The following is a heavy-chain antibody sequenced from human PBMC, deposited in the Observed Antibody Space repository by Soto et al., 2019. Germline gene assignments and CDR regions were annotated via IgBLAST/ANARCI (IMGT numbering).Heavy chain of an antibody. CDR3: ARLIRFLEWLSDYYYYYMDV. CDR2: ISAYNGNT. D-gene: IGHD3-3*01. V-gene: IGHV1-18*01. CDR1: GYTFTSYG. J-gene: IGHJ6*03. Sequence: QVQLVQSGAEVKKPGASVKVSCKASGYTFTSYGISWVRQAPGQGLEWMGWISAYNGNTNYAQKLQGRVTMTTDTSTSTAYMELRSLRSDETAVYYCARLIRFLEWLSDYYYYYMDVWGKGTTVTVSS.